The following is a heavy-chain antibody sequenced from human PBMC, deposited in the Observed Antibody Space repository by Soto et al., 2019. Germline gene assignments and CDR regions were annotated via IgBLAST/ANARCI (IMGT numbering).Heavy chain of an antibody. V-gene: IGHV3-9*01. Sequence: TGGSLRLSCAASGFTFDDYAMHWVRQAPGKGLEWVSGISWNSGSIGYADSVKGRFTISRDNAKNSLYLQMNSLRAEDTALYYCAKDSVGATFSFDYWGQGTLVTVSS. J-gene: IGHJ4*02. CDR3: AKDSVGATFSFDY. D-gene: IGHD1-26*01. CDR2: ISWNSGSI. CDR1: GFTFDDYA.